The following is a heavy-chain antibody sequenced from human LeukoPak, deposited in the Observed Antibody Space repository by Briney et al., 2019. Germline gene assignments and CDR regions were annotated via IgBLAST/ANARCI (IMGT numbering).Heavy chain of an antibody. CDR1: GFTFSNAW. CDR2: IKSKPAGGST. D-gene: IGHD2-15*01. CDR3: AREEGGYCSGGSCYHDY. Sequence: PGGSLRLSCTASGFTFSNAWMSWVRQAPGKGLEWVGRIKSKPAGGSTDYAAPIKGRFTISRDNAKNSLYLQMNSLRAEDTAVYYCAREEGGYCSGGSCYHDYWGQGTLVTVSS. J-gene: IGHJ4*02. V-gene: IGHV3-15*01.